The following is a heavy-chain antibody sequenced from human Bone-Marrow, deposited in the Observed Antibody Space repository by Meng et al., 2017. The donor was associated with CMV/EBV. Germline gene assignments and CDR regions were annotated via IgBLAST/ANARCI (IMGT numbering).Heavy chain of an antibody. Sequence: GESLKISCAASGFIFTSSGMHWVRQTPGKGLEWVAFIRYDGSNKYYPDSVKGRFTISRDTSKSTLYLQMDGLRAEDTAVYFCAKGVTAGGTYFFDYWGQGTRVTGSS. CDR2: IRYDGSNK. J-gene: IGHJ4*02. CDR3: AKGVTAGGTYFFDY. V-gene: IGHV3-30*02. D-gene: IGHD2-15*01. CDR1: GFIFTSSG.